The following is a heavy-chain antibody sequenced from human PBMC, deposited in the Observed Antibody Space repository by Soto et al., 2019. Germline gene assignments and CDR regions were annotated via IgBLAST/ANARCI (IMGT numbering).Heavy chain of an antibody. CDR1: GYTFTSYD. V-gene: IGHV1-8*01. CDR2: MNPNSGNT. D-gene: IGHD3-16*02. J-gene: IGHJ6*02. CDR3: ARGINYVWGSYRWYYYYYGMDV. Sequence: QVQLVQSGAEVKKPGASVKVSCKASGYTFTSYDINWVRQATGQGLEWMGWMNPNSGNTGYAQKFQGRVTMTRNTPISTAYMELSSLRSEDTAVYYCARGINYVWGSYRWYYYYYGMDVWGQGTTVTVSS.